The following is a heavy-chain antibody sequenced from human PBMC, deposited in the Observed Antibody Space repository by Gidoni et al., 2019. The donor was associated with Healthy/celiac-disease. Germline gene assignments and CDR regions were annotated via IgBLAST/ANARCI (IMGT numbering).Heavy chain of an antibody. V-gene: IGHV3-21*01. CDR3: ARVWVGGYYGMDV. D-gene: IGHD1-26*01. CDR2: ISSSSSYI. J-gene: IGHJ6*02. Sequence: EVQLVEAGGGLVKTGGSLRLSCAASGFPFSSYIMNWVRQAPGKGLEWVSSISSSSSYIYYADSVKRRFTISRDNAKNSLYLQMNSLRAEDTAVYYCARVWVGGYYGMDVWGQGTTVTVSS. CDR1: GFPFSSYI.